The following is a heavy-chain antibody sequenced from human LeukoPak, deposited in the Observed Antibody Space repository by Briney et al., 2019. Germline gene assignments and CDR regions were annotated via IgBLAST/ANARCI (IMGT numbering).Heavy chain of an antibody. CDR1: GGSFSGYY. Sequence: SETLSLTCAVYGGSFSGYYWSWIRQPPGKGLEWIGEINHSGSTNYNPSLKSRVTISVDTSKNQFSLKLSSVTAADTAVYYCARLAAAVYYGMDVWGQGTTVTVS. J-gene: IGHJ6*02. CDR3: ARLAAAVYYGMDV. D-gene: IGHD2-15*01. CDR2: INHSGST. V-gene: IGHV4-34*01.